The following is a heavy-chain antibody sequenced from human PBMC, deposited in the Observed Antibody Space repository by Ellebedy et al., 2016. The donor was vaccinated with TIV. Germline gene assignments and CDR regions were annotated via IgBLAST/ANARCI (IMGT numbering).Heavy chain of an antibody. D-gene: IGHD6-19*01. CDR1: GYTFTSYA. CDR2: INAGNGNT. CDR3: ARDHSRSSGWLYYYYYYMDV. V-gene: IGHV1-3*01. Sequence: ASVKVSCKASGYTFTSYAMHWVRQAPGQRLEWMGWINAGNGNTKYSQKFQGRVTITRDTSASTAYMELSSLRSEDTAVYYCARDHSRSSGWLYYYYYYMDVWGKGTTVTVSS. J-gene: IGHJ6*03.